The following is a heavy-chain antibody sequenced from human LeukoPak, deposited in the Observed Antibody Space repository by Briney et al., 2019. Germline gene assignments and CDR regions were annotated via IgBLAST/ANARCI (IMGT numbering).Heavy chain of an antibody. CDR2: IIPIFGTA. CDR1: GGTFSSYA. D-gene: IGHD2-2*01. V-gene: IGHV1-69*05. J-gene: IGHJ6*03. CDR3: ARVPAAIVGYYYMDV. Sequence: ASVKVSCKASGGTFSSYAISWVRQAPGQGLEWMGGIIPIFGTANYAQKFQGRVTITTDESTSTAYMELSSLRSEDTAVYYCARVPAAIVGYYYMDVWGKGTTVTVSS.